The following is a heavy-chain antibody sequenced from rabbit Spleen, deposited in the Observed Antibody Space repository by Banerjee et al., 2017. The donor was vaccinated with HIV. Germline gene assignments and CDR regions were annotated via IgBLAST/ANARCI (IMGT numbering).Heavy chain of an antibody. CDR3: VRDQAGDADYGPYYLNL. V-gene: IGHV1S47*01. Sequence: QEQLVESGGGLVQPGGSLTLSCKASGIDLMSIAMSWVRQAPGKGLEWIGDIYPVFGNTYYANWVNGRFTISSHNAQNTLFLQLSSLTAADTATYFCVRDQAGDADYGPYYLNLWGPGTLVTVS. CDR2: IYPVFGNT. J-gene: IGHJ4*01. D-gene: IGHD2-1*01. CDR1: GIDLMSIA.